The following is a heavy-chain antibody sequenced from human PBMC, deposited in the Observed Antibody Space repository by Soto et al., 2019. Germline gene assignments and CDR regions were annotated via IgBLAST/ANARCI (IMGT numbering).Heavy chain of an antibody. CDR1: GFTFSTYA. D-gene: IGHD4-4*01. J-gene: IGHJ5*02. CDR2: ISSTGGST. Sequence: QPGGSLRLSCAASGFTFSTYAMSWVRQAPEKGLEWVSTISSTGGSTYYADSVKGRFTISRDNSKNTLFLQVNSLRAKDTAVYYCAKGGTVVHTWFDPWGQGTLVTVSS. CDR3: AKGGTVVHTWFDP. V-gene: IGHV3-23*01.